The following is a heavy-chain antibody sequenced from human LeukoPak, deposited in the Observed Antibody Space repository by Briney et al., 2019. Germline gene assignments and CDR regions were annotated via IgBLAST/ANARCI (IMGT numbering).Heavy chain of an antibody. CDR1: GGTFSGYY. V-gene: IGHV4-34*01. J-gene: IGHJ5*02. Sequence: PSETLSLTCAVYGGTFSGYYWSWIRQPPGKGLEWIGEVNHSGNTNYNPYLKSRITISVDTSKNHLSLKLIPVTAADTAVNYGSRGCPGADIMVRLVMKGWFDPWGEGNLVTVSS. CDR2: VNHSGNT. CDR3: SRGCPGADIMVRLVMKGWFDP. D-gene: IGHD3-10*01.